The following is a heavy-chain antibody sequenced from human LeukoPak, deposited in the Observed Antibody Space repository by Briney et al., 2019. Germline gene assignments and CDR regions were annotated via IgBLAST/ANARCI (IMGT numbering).Heavy chain of an antibody. CDR2: MNPNSGNT. CDR1: GYTFTSYD. D-gene: IGHD4-17*01. CDR3: ARVDTNDYGDYDFDY. V-gene: IGHV1-8*03. J-gene: IGHJ4*02. Sequence: ASMKVSCKASGYTFTSYDINWVRQATGQGLEWMGWMNPNSGNTGYAQKFQGRVTITRNTSISTAYMELSSLRSEDTAVYYCARVDTNDYGDYDFDYWGQGTLVTVSS.